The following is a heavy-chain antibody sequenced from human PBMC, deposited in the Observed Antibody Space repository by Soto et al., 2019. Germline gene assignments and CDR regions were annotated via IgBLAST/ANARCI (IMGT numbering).Heavy chain of an antibody. CDR3: ARGSNHCSGGMCYSDWFDP. CDR1: GYTFTSSD. J-gene: IGHJ5*02. V-gene: IGHV1-8*01. Sequence: QVQLVQSGAEVKKPGASVRVSCKASGYTFTSSDVYWVRQANGQGLELMGWMNPNTGNTGSAQKFQGRVTMTRNTSISTAYMELSSLRSEDTAVYYCARGSNHCSGGMCYSDWFDPWGQGTPVTVSS. D-gene: IGHD2-15*01. CDR2: MNPNTGNT.